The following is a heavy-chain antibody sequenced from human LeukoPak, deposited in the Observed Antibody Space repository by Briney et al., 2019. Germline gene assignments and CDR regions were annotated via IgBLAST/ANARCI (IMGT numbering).Heavy chain of an antibody. Sequence: GGSLRLSCAASGFTFSSYAMHWVRQAPGKGLEWVAVISYDGSNKYYADSVKGRFTISRDNSKNTLYLQMNSLRAEDTAVYYCARDRVGIAAAGTDYWGQGTLVTVSS. V-gene: IGHV3-30-3*01. J-gene: IGHJ4*02. CDR3: ARDRVGIAAAGTDY. CDR2: ISYDGSNK. CDR1: GFTFSSYA. D-gene: IGHD6-13*01.